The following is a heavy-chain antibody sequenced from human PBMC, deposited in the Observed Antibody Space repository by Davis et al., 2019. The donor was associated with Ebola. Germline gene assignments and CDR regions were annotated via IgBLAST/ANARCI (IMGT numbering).Heavy chain of an antibody. J-gene: IGHJ4*02. V-gene: IGHV4-34*01. D-gene: IGHD1-26*01. CDR3: SRGRSGSYPYYFDY. CDR1: GGSFSGYY. Sequence: MPSETLPLTCAVYGGSFSGYYWSWIRQPPGKGLEWIGEINHSGSTNYNPSLKSRVTMSVDKSKNQFSLNMTSVTAADTAIYYCSRGRSGSYPYYFDYWGQGMLVTVSS. CDR2: INHSGST.